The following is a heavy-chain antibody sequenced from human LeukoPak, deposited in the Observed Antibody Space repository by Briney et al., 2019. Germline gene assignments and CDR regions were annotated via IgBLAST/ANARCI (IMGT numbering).Heavy chain of an antibody. CDR2: ISWSSGSI. D-gene: IGHD4-17*01. Sequence: GGSLRLSCAASGFTFDDYAMHWVRQAPGKGLEWVSGISWSSGSIGYADSVKGRFTISRDNAKNSLYLQMNSLRAEDTALYYCAKGLYGDYVGFPPSYFDYWGQGTLVTVSS. CDR1: GFTFDDYA. J-gene: IGHJ4*02. V-gene: IGHV3-9*01. CDR3: AKGLYGDYVGFPPSYFDY.